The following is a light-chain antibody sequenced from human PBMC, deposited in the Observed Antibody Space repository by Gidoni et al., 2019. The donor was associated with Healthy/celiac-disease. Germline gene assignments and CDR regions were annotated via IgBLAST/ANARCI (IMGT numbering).Light chain of an antibody. CDR2: GAS. V-gene: IGKV3-15*01. CDR1: QSVSSN. Sequence: EIVMTQSPATLSVSPGERATLSCRASQSVSSNLAWYQQKPGQAPRLLIYGASTRATGIPARFSGSGSGTEFTLTISSLPSEDFAVYYCQQYNNWPLTFGGWTKVEIK. CDR3: QQYNNWPLT. J-gene: IGKJ4*01.